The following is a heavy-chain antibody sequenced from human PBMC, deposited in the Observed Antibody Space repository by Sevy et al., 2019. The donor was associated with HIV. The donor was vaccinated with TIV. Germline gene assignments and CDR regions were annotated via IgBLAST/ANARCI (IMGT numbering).Heavy chain of an antibody. CDR1: GYNFPNYG. CDR2: IYPGDSDV. Sequence: GESLKVSCKGSGYNFPNYGIAWVRQMPGKDLEWMGIIYPGDSDVRYSPSFQGQVTFSADKSISTAYLQWSSLKASDSAIYYCARGVLASHFDYWGQGTLVTVSS. V-gene: IGHV5-51*01. CDR3: ARGVLASHFDY. J-gene: IGHJ4*02. D-gene: IGHD2-8*01.